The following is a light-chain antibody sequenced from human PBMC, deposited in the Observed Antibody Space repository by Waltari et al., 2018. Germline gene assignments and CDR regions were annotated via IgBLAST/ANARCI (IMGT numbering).Light chain of an antibody. J-gene: IGKJ5*01. Sequence: DIQMTQSPSSLSASVGDRVTITCRASQCISSYLNWYQQKPGRAPKLLIYAASSLRSGVPSRFSGSGSGTEFTLTISSLQPEDFATYYCQQSSSTPQSTFGQGTRLEIK. CDR2: AAS. CDR1: QCISSY. V-gene: IGKV1-39*01. CDR3: QQSSSTPQST.